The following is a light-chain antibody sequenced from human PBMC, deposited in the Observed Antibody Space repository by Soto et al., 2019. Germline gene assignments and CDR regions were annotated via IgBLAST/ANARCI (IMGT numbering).Light chain of an antibody. Sequence: ELTQPPSVSVSPGQTARITCSGDALPKQYAYWYQQTPGQAPVLVIYKDSERPSGIPERFSGSSSGTTVTLTISGVQAEDEADYYCQSADSSGTYYVFGTGTKVTVL. CDR1: ALPKQY. V-gene: IGLV3-25*02. J-gene: IGLJ1*01. CDR3: QSADSSGTYYV. CDR2: KDS.